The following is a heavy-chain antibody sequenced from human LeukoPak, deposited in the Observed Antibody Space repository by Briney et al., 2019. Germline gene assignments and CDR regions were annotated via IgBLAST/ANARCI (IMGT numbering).Heavy chain of an antibody. D-gene: IGHD3-9*01. CDR3: ARKKDDILTGSLGAFDI. J-gene: IGHJ3*02. V-gene: IGHV4-31*03. Sequence: SQTLSLTCTVSGGSISSGTYYWTWLRQHPEKGLEWIGYIYYSGYTYYNPSLKSRLTISVDTSKNQFSLELTSVTAAATAVYYCARKKDDILTGSLGAFDIWGQGTMVTVSS. CDR1: GGSISSGTYY. CDR2: IYYSGYT.